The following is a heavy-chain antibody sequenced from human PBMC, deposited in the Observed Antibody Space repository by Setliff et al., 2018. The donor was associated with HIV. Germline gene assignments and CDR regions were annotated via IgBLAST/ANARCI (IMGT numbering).Heavy chain of an antibody. V-gene: IGHV3-23*01. CDR2: ISGSGDST. Sequence: PGGSLRLSCVASGFTFSSYAMNWVRQAPGKGLEWVSIISGSGDSTYYADSVKGRFTISRDNAKNSLSLQMNNLRAEDTAVYYCASARGANSDGYDSSDIWGQGTMVTVSS. J-gene: IGHJ3*02. CDR1: GFTFSSYA. CDR3: ASARGANSDGYDSSDI. D-gene: IGHD3-22*01.